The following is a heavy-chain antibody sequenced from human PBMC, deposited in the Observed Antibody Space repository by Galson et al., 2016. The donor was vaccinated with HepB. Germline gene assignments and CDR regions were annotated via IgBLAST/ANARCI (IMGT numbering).Heavy chain of an antibody. CDR1: GFFFSNFV. D-gene: IGHD2-15*01. CDR3: AKRMSYSYYYAMDI. J-gene: IGHJ6*02. CDR2: ISDNTAGT. Sequence: SLRLSCAASGFFFSNFVMTWVRQAPGKGLEWVSDISDNTAGTKYADSVKGRFTISRDNSKNTVYLQMNSLRGEDTALYYCAKRMSYSYYYAMDIWGQGTVVTVSS. V-gene: IGHV3-23*01.